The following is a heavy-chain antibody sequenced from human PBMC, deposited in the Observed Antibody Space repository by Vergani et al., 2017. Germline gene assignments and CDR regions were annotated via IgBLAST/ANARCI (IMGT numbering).Heavy chain of an antibody. J-gene: IGHJ4*02. Sequence: QVQLQESGPGLVKPSQTLSLTCTVSGGSISSGSYYWSWIRQPAGKGLEWIGRIYTSGSTNYNPSLKSRVTISVDTSKNQFSLKLSSVTAADTAVYYCARCGSSGYFLLNPFGYWGQGTLVTVSS. CDR1: GGSISSGSYY. V-gene: IGHV4-61*02. CDR2: IYTSGST. D-gene: IGHD3-22*01. CDR3: ARCGSSGYFLLNPFGY.